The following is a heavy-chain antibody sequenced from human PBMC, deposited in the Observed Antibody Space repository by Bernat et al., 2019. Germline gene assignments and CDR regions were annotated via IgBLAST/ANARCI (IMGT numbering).Heavy chain of an antibody. CDR2: IKGDGSET. V-gene: IGHV3-7*03. CDR1: GFNFRSSW. Sequence: EVQLVESGGDLVQPGGSLTPSCAASGFNFRSSWMRWIRQAPGKGLEWVANIKGDGSETYYVDAGKGRFTISRDNTKNSMYLQMNSLRAEDTDLYYCVRGTDYWGQGTLVTVSS. CDR3: VRGTDY. J-gene: IGHJ4*02.